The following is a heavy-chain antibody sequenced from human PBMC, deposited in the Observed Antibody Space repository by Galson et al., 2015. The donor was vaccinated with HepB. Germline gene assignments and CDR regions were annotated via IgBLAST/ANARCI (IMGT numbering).Heavy chain of an antibody. CDR3: ARLWIFGVVEDQGYFDY. CDR1: GYSFTSYW. CDR2: IYPGDSDT. D-gene: IGHD3-3*01. V-gene: IGHV5-51*01. J-gene: IGHJ4*02. Sequence: QSGAEVTKPGESLKISCKGSGYSFTSYWNGWVRQMPGKGLEWMGIIYPGDSDTRYSPSFQGQVTISADKSISTAYLQWSSLKASDTAMYYCARLWIFGVVEDQGYFDYWGQGTLVTVSS.